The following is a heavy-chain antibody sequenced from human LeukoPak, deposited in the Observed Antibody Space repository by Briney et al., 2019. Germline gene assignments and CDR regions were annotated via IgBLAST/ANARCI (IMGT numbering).Heavy chain of an antibody. CDR3: AGAIDYGYPGGY. V-gene: IGHV3-7*01. D-gene: IGHD4-17*01. CDR1: GFTFSNFW. J-gene: IGHJ4*02. CDR2: IKQDGTEK. Sequence: PGGSLRLSCVASGFTFSNFWMSWVRQAPGKGLEWVGNIKQDGTEKYYVDSVKGRFTVSRDNAKNSLYLQMNSLRAEDTAVYYCAGAIDYGYPGGYWGQGTLVTVSS.